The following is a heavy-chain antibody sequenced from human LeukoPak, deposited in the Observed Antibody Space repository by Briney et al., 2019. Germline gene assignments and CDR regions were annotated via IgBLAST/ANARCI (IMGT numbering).Heavy chain of an antibody. J-gene: IGHJ6*03. V-gene: IGHV5-51*01. D-gene: IGHD6-6*01. CDR1: GYSFTSYW. Sequence: GESLKISCKGSGYSFTSYWIGWVRQMPGKGLGWMGIIYPGDSDTRYSPSSQGQVTISADKSISTAYLQWSSLKASDTAMYYCARHVVLSGYYYYMDVWGKGTTVTVSS. CDR3: ARHVVLSGYYYYMDV. CDR2: IYPGDSDT.